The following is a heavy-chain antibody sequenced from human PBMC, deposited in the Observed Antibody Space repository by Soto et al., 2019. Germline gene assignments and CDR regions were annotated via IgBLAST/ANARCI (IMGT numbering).Heavy chain of an antibody. Sequence: EVQLVESGGGLVKPGGSLRLSCAASGFTFSSYSMNWVRQAPGKGLEWVSSISSSSSYIYYADSVKGRFTISRDNAKNSLYLQMNSLRAEDTAVYYCASTPVIAVAGRGGGEGDFDLWGRGTLVTVSS. CDR3: ASTPVIAVAGRGGGEGDFDL. V-gene: IGHV3-21*01. D-gene: IGHD6-19*01. CDR1: GFTFSSYS. CDR2: ISSSSSYI. J-gene: IGHJ2*01.